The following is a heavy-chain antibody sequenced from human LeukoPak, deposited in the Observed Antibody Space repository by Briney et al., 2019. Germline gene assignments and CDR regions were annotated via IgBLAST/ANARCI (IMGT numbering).Heavy chain of an antibody. D-gene: IGHD5-24*01. Sequence: VQVSCKASGSTFAGDYMHWVLQAPGQGLEGMGWINPNSGGTNYAQKFQGRLTMTRDTSISTAYMELSRLRSDDTAVYYCARGDGDGYNFGYWGQGTLVTVSS. CDR3: ARGDGDGYNFGY. V-gene: IGHV1-2*02. J-gene: IGHJ4*02. CDR2: INPNSGGT. CDR1: GSTFAGDY.